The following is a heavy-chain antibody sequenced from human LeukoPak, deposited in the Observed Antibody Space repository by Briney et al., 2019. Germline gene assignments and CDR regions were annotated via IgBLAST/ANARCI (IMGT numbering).Heavy chain of an antibody. J-gene: IGHJ6*03. CDR2: VSYDGSKK. CDR1: GFTFSSYA. Sequence: PGGSLRLSCAASGFTFSSYAMHWVRQPPGKGLEWVAVVSYDGSKKYYADSVKGRSTICRDNSKNTLYLQMNSLRAEDTAVYYCAREGEGYYNYYYMDVWGKGTTVTVSS. D-gene: IGHD2-21*01. V-gene: IGHV3-30*01. CDR3: AREGEGYYNYYYMDV.